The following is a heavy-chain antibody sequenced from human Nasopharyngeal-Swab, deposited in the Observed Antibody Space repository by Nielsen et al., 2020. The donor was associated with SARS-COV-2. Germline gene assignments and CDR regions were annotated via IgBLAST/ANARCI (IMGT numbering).Heavy chain of an antibody. CDR1: GFTFSSYS. Sequence: GGSLRLSCAASGFTFSSYSMNWVRQAPGKELEWVSSISSSSSYIYYADSVKGRFTISRDNAKNSLYPQMNSLRAEDTAVYYCARELSGYCSSPLGCYYYGMDVWGQGTTVTVSS. CDR3: ARELSGYCSSPLGCYYYGMDV. D-gene: IGHD2-2*01. CDR2: ISSSSSYI. J-gene: IGHJ6*02. V-gene: IGHV3-21*01.